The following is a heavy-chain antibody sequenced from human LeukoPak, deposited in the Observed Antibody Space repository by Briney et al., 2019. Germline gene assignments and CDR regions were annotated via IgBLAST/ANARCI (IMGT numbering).Heavy chain of an antibody. Sequence: GGSLRLSCAASGFMFSNYDMHWVRQAPGKGLEYVSHISPNGGSTYYAISVKGRFTISRDNSKNTLYLQMGSLRAEDMAVYYCAKDRNYLGTLDYWGQGTLVTVSS. D-gene: IGHD1-1*01. CDR1: GFMFSNYD. V-gene: IGHV3-64*01. CDR2: ISPNGGST. J-gene: IGHJ4*02. CDR3: AKDRNYLGTLDY.